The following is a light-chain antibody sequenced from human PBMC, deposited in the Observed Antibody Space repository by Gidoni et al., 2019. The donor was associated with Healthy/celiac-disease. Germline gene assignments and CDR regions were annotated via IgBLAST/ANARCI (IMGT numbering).Light chain of an antibody. CDR1: QSVSSY. Sequence: DIVLPQSPATLSLSPGERATLSCRASQSVSSYLAWYQQKPGQAPRLLIYDASNRATGIPARFSGSGSGTDCTLTISSLEPEDFAVYYCQQRSNWPTFGGGTKVEIK. J-gene: IGKJ4*01. CDR2: DAS. CDR3: QQRSNWPT. V-gene: IGKV3-11*01.